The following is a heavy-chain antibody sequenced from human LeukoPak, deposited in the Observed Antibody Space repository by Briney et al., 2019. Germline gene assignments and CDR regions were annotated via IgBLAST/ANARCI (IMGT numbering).Heavy chain of an antibody. Sequence: PGGSLRLSCAASGFTFSSYEMNWVRQAPGKGLEWVSYISSSGSTIYYADSVKGRFTISRDNAKNSLYLQMNSLRAEDTAVYYCARARGGSGSYYKGGWFDPWGQGTLVTVSS. D-gene: IGHD3-10*01. J-gene: IGHJ5*02. V-gene: IGHV3-48*03. CDR2: ISSSGSTI. CDR1: GFTFSSYE. CDR3: ARARGGSGSYYKGGWFDP.